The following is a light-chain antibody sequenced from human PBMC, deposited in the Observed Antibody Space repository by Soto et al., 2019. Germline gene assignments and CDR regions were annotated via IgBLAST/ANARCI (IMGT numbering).Light chain of an antibody. V-gene: IGKV4-1*01. J-gene: IGKJ1*01. Sequence: DIVMTQSPDSLAVSLGERATINCKSSQSILYSSNNKKYLAWYQQKPGQPLKLLIYWASTRESGVPDRFSGSGSGTDFTLTISSLQAEDVAVYYCQQYDSTPWTFGQGTKVDIK. CDR1: QSILYSSNNKKY. CDR2: WAS. CDR3: QQYDSTPWT.